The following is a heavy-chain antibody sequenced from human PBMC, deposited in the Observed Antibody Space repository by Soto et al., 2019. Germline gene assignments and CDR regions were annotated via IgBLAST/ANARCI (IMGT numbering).Heavy chain of an antibody. V-gene: IGHV3-33*01. D-gene: IGHD5-12*01. CDR3: ARGGINIVATIKV. CDR2: IWYDGSNK. CDR1: GFTFSSYG. Sequence: QVQLVESGGGVVQPGRFLRLSCAASGFTFSSYGMHWVRQAPGKGLEWVAVIWYDGSNKYYADSVKGRFTISRDNSKNTLYLQMNSLRAEDTAVYYCARGGINIVATIKVWGQGTLVTVSS. J-gene: IGHJ4*02.